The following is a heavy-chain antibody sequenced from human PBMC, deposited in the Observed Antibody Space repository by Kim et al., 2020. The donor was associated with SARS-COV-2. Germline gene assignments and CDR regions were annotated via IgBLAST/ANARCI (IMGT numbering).Heavy chain of an antibody. V-gene: IGHV3-23*01. Sequence: ADSVKGRFTISRDNSKNTLYLQMNSLRAEDTAVYYCAKGAHSGSINWFDPWGQGTLVTVSS. J-gene: IGHJ5*02. CDR3: AKGAHSGSINWFDP. D-gene: IGHD1-26*01.